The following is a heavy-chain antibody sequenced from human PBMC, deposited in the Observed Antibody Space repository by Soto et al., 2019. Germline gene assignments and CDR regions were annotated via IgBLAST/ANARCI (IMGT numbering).Heavy chain of an antibody. V-gene: IGHV4-59*08. D-gene: IGHD3-10*01. CDR1: GDSLSYYC. CDR3: ARQQQFGELTALDV. CDR2: IYRTGNT. Sequence: PSETLSLTCTVSGDSLSYYCWTWIRQPPGKGLEWIGYIYRTGNTKCNPSLKSRVTISVDTSKNQFSLEMNSVSAADTAVYYCARQQQFGELTALDVWGQGTMVTVSS. J-gene: IGHJ6*02.